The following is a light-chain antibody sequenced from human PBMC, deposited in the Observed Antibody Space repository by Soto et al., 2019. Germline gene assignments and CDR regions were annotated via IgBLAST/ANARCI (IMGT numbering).Light chain of an antibody. Sequence: DIVLTQSPFSLPVTPGEPASISCRSSQSLLHSNGNTYFDWYLQKPGQSPQLLIYLGSNRASGVPDRFSGSGSGTDFTLKISRVEAEAVGVYYCMQALQTPLTFGQGTRLEIK. CDR3: MQALQTPLT. CDR1: QSLLHSNGNTY. J-gene: IGKJ5*01. V-gene: IGKV2-28*01. CDR2: LGS.